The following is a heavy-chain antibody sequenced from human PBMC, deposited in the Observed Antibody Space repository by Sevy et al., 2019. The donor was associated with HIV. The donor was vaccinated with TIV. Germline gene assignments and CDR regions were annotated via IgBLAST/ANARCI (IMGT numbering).Heavy chain of an antibody. CDR1: RFTFSSYA. CDR3: AKVPGYCSSTSCYDNWFDP. Sequence: GGSLRLSCAASRFTFSSYAMSWVRQAPGKGLEWVSAITGSGGSTYYSDSVKGRFTISRDNSKNTLYLQMNSLRAEDTAVYYCAKVPGYCSSTSCYDNWFDPWGQGTLVTVSS. V-gene: IGHV3-23*01. D-gene: IGHD2-2*03. J-gene: IGHJ5*02. CDR2: ITGSGGST.